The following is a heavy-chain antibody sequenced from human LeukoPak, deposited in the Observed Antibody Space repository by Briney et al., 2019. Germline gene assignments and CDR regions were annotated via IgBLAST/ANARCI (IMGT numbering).Heavy chain of an antibody. D-gene: IGHD5-18*01. J-gene: IGHJ5*02. CDR1: GFNFNNYD. V-gene: IGHV3-30*02. Sequence: GGSLRLSCVASGFNFNNYDLHWVRQAPGKGLEWVAFIKFHGHETFYADSVKGRFTISRDNSKNTLYLQMNSLRAEDTAVYYCAKGLGYSYLHRFDPWGQGTLVTVSS. CDR2: IKFHGHET. CDR3: AKGLGYSYLHRFDP.